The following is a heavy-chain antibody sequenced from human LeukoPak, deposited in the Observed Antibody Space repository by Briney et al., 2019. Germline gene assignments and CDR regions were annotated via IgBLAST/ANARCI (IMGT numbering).Heavy chain of an antibody. V-gene: IGHV4-38-2*02. CDR2: INHSGST. J-gene: IGHJ5*02. D-gene: IGHD3-10*01. CDR1: GYSISSGYY. CDR3: ARHVGARSRGFLRMVRGVPIDRDWFDP. Sequence: SETLSLTCTVSGYSISSGYYWSWIRQPPGKGLEWIGEINHSGSTNYNPSLKSRVTISVDTSKNQFSLKLSSVTAADTAVYYCARHVGARSRGFLRMVRGVPIDRDWFDPWGQGTLVTVSS.